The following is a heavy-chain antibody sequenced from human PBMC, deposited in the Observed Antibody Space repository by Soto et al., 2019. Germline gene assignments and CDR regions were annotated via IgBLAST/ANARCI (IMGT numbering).Heavy chain of an antibody. D-gene: IGHD7-27*01. CDR3: ARKILGSTTRPEYGYLDL. CDR1: GVTCINYA. V-gene: IGHV3-23*01. Sequence: EVQLLESGGGLVQPGGSLRLSCAGSGVTCINYAMNWVRQAPGKGLEWVSSISGGGDATFFPDSVRGRFTFSRDNSKNTVTLQMKSLGVADTAVYYCARKILGSTTRPEYGYLDLWGRGNLVTVSS. J-gene: IGHJ2*01. CDR2: ISGGGDAT.